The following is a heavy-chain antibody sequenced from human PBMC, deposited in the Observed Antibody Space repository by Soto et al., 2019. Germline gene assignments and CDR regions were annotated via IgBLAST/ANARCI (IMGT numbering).Heavy chain of an antibody. CDR2: IWHDGTNK. D-gene: IGHD3-3*02. CDR3: ESPALLVTIFDY. Sequence: APGKGLEWVAVIWHDGTNKYYAHSVKGRFTISRDNSKNTLYLQMNSLRAEDMAVYYCESPALLVTIFDYWGQGTLVIVSS. J-gene: IGHJ4*02. V-gene: IGHV3-33*01.